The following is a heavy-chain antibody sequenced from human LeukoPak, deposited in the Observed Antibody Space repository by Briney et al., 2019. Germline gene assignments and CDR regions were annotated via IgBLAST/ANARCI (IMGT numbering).Heavy chain of an antibody. V-gene: IGHV3-30*18. D-gene: IGHD3-22*01. Sequence: GGSLRLSCAASGFTFKNYGMHWVRQAPGKGLEWVAVTSYDGSNKYYGDSVKGRLTISRDNSKNTLYLQMNSLRAEDTAVYYCAKGYDSRGYCPHFDYWGQGTLVTVSS. CDR2: TSYDGSNK. CDR1: GFTFKNYG. J-gene: IGHJ4*02. CDR3: AKGYDSRGYCPHFDY.